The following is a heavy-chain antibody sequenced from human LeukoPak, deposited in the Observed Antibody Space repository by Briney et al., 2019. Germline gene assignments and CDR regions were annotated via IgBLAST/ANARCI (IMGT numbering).Heavy chain of an antibody. J-gene: IGHJ4*02. CDR2: INYSGSTT. CDR1: GFTLSSYA. V-gene: IGHV3-23*01. Sequence: GGSLRLSCAASGFTLSSYAMSWVRQAPGKGLECVSTINYSGSTTYYADSVKGRFTISRDNSKNTLYLQMRSLRPEDTAVYYCAKDRVTSGWYVYDHWGQGTQVTVPS. D-gene: IGHD6-19*01. CDR3: AKDRVTSGWYVYDH.